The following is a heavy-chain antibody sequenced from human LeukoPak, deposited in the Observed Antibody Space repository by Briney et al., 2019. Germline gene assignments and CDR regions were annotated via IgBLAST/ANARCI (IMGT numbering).Heavy chain of an antibody. V-gene: IGHV3-7*01. CDR1: GFTFSYHW. Sequence: GGSLTLSCAASGFTFSYHWMTWVRQAPGKGLEWVANIKQDGSEKYYVDSVKGRFTISRDNAKDSLYLQMNSLRAEDTAVYYCARGSSWYFPLDYWGQGTLVTVSS. CDR2: IKQDGSEK. D-gene: IGHD6-13*01. J-gene: IGHJ4*02. CDR3: ARGSSWYFPLDY.